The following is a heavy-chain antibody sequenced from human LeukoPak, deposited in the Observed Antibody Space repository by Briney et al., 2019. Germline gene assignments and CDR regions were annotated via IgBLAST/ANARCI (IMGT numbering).Heavy chain of an antibody. J-gene: IGHJ3*02. CDR3: AKDQEGTDAFDI. CDR2: ISGSGGST. CDR1: GFTFSSYG. D-gene: IGHD1-1*01. Sequence: PGGSLRLSCAASGFTFSSYGMSWVRQAPGKGLEWVSAISGSGGSTYYADSVKGRFTISRDNSKNTLYLQMNSLRAEDTAVYYCAKDQEGTDAFDIWGQGTMVTVSS. V-gene: IGHV3-23*01.